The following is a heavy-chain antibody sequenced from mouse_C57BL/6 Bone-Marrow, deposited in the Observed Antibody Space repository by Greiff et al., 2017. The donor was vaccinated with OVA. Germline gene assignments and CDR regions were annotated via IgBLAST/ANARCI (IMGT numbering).Heavy chain of an antibody. D-gene: IGHD1-1*01. CDR2: IWSGGST. CDR3: ARRGGTTGAMDY. Sequence: VKLMESGPGLVQPSQSLSITCTVSGFSLTSYGVHWVRQSPGKGLEWLGVIWSGGSTDYNAAFISRLSISKDNSKSQFFFKMNSLQADDTAIYYCARRGGTTGAMDYWGQGTSVTVSS. V-gene: IGHV2-2*01. J-gene: IGHJ4*01. CDR1: GFSLTSYG.